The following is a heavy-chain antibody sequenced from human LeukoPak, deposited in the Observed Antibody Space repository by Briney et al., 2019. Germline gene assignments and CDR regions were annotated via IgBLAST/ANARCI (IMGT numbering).Heavy chain of an antibody. V-gene: IGHV4-61*02. Sequence: SLTLSLTCTVPGGSISSGLYYWSWIRQPAGKGLEWIGRVYSSGSTNYNPSLKSRVTMSVDTSKNQFSLNLWSVTAADTALYYCAGSDSNGGAFHIWVQGTVVTVSS. CDR3: AGSDSNGGAFHI. D-gene: IGHD3-22*01. CDR1: GGSISSGLYY. CDR2: VYSSGST. J-gene: IGHJ3*02.